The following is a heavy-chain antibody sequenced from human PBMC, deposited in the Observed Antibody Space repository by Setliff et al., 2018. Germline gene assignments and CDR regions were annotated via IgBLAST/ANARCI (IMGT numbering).Heavy chain of an antibody. CDR1: GDSITSGSDS. Sequence: SETLSLTCTVSGDSITSGSDSWNWIRQPAGKGLQWIGRVYPTGSTNYDPDLKSRVAMSVDTSKNQFSLKVRSATAADTAVYYCARVRLIQGYYEFDYWGQGTLVTVSS. CDR3: ARVRLIQGYYEFDY. CDR2: VYPTGST. V-gene: IGHV4-61*02. D-gene: IGHD3-16*01. J-gene: IGHJ4*02.